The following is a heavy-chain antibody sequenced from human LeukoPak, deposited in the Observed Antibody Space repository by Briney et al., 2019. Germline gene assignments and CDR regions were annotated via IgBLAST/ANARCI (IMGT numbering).Heavy chain of an antibody. Sequence: SETLSLTCTVSGGSITGYYWTWIRQPAGKGLEWIGGVSDTGRAYYNPSLERRVTISLDTSNNRFSLKVTSVTAADTAVYYCARGTVMTPISGYYSFVYWGQGTLVSVSS. CDR2: VSDTGRA. V-gene: IGHV4-4*07. D-gene: IGHD5-12*01. CDR3: ARGTVMTPISGYYSFVY. J-gene: IGHJ4*02. CDR1: GGSITGYY.